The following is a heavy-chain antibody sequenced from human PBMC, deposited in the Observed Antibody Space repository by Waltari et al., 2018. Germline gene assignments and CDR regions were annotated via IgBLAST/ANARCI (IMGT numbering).Heavy chain of an antibody. V-gene: IGHV3-48*03. J-gene: IGHJ6*02. CDR2: ISSSGSTI. Sequence: EVQLVESGGGLVQPGGSLRLSCAASGFTFSSYEMNWVRQAPGKGLEWVSYISSSGSTIYYADSVKGRFTISRDNAKNSLYLQMNSLRVEDAAVYYCARPCPPPYYYGSGEIGYGLDVWGQGTTVTVSS. CDR1: GFTFSSYE. D-gene: IGHD3-10*01. CDR3: ARPCPPPYYYGSGEIGYGLDV.